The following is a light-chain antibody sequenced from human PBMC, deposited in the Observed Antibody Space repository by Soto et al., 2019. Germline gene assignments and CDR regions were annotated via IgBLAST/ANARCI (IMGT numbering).Light chain of an antibody. J-gene: IGLJ2*01. Sequence: QSALTQPASVSGSPGQSITISCTGTSSDVAAYNYVSWNQQHPGQAPKLIIYEVSNRPSGVSSRFSGSKSGSTASLTISGLQAEDEAHYYCSSYTIDSSVVFGGGTQLTVL. V-gene: IGLV2-14*01. CDR2: EVS. CDR1: SSDVAAYNY. CDR3: SSYTIDSSVV.